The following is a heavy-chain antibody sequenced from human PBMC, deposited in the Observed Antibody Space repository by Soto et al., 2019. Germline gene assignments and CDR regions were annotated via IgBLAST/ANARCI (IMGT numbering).Heavy chain of an antibody. CDR3: ARGRGSMIAAAGLRYYFDY. D-gene: IGHD6-13*01. J-gene: IGHJ4*02. V-gene: IGHV1-2*04. CDR2: INPNSGGT. CDR1: GYTFTGYY. Sequence: QVQLVQSGAEVKKPGASVKVSCKASGYTFTGYYMHWVRQAPGQGLECMGWINPNSGGTNYAQKFQGWVTMTRDTSISTAYMELSRLRSDDTAVYYCARGRGSMIAAAGLRYYFDYWGQGTLVTVSS.